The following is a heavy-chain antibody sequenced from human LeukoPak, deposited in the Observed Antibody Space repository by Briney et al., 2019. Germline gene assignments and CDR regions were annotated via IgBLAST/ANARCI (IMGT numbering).Heavy chain of an antibody. CDR2: ISGSGGST. D-gene: IGHD3-16*02. CDR1: GFTFSSYA. CDR3: AKIMPNMITFGGVIGAVDY. J-gene: IGHJ4*02. Sequence: AGGSLRLSCAASGFTFSSYAMSWVRQAPAKGLEWVSAISGSGGSTYYADSVNGRFTISRDNSKNTLYLQMNSLRAEDTAVYYCAKIMPNMITFGGVIGAVDYWGQGTLVTVSS. V-gene: IGHV3-23*01.